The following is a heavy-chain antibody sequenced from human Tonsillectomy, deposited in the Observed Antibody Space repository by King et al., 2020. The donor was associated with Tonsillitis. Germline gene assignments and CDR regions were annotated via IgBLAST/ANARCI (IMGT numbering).Heavy chain of an antibody. CDR1: GFTFDDYA. D-gene: IGHD6-6*01. J-gene: IGHJ2*01. V-gene: IGHV3-9*01. Sequence: VQLVESGGGLVQPGRSLRLSCAASGFTFDDYAMHWVRQAPGKGLEWVSGISWDSGSIGYADSEKGRFTISRDNAKNSLYLQMNSLRAEDTALYYCAKDIYSSSAGWYFDLWGRGTLVTVSS. CDR3: AKDIYSSSAGWYFDL. CDR2: ISWDSGSI.